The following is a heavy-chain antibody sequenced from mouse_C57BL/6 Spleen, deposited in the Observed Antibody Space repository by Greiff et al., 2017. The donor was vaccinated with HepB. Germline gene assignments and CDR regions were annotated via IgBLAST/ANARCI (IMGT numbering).Heavy chain of an antibody. J-gene: IGHJ4*01. V-gene: IGHV1-22*01. CDR2: INPNNGGT. CDR3: AKNWEGNAMDY. D-gene: IGHD4-1*01. Sequence: EVKLMESGPELVKPGASVKMSCKASGYTFTDYNMHWVKQSHGKSLEWIGYINPNNGGTSYNQKFKGKATLTVNKSSSTAYMELRSLTSEDSAVYYCAKNWEGNAMDYWGQGTSVTVSS. CDR1: GYTFTDYN.